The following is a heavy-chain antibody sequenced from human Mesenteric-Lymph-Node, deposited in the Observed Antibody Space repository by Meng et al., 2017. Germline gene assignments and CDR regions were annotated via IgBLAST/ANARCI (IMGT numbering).Heavy chain of an antibody. Sequence: QWQLQESGPGLVKPSGPLSLTCAVSGGSISSSNWWSWVRQPPGKGLEWIGEIYHSGSTNYNPSLRSRVAISIDTSKNQFSLKLTSVTAADTAVYFCARTNYGDYNWFDPWGQGTLVTVSS. CDR3: ARTNYGDYNWFDP. D-gene: IGHD4-17*01. CDR1: GGSISSSNW. J-gene: IGHJ5*02. V-gene: IGHV4-4*02. CDR2: IYHSGST.